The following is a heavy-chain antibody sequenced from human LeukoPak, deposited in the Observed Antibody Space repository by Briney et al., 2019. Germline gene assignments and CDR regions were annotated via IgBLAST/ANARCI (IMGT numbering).Heavy chain of an antibody. J-gene: IGHJ6*02. D-gene: IGHD1-14*01. V-gene: IGHV3-7*01. Sequence: GGSLRLSCAASGFTFRTYTMNWVRQTPGKGLEWVANIKQDGSEKYYVDSVKGRFTISRDNAKNSLYLQMNSLRAEDTAVYYCARKNFNYYYYYAMDVWGQGTTVTVSS. CDR2: IKQDGSEK. CDR3: ARKNFNYYYYYAMDV. CDR1: GFTFRTYT.